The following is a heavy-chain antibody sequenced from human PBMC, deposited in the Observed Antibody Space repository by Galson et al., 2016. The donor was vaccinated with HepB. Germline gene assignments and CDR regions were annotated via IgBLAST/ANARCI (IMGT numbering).Heavy chain of an antibody. D-gene: IGHD1-26*01. CDR2: ISYDANNK. CDR3: AKDERGSYYYYGMDV. J-gene: IGHJ6*02. CDR1: GFTFSSYG. V-gene: IGHV3-30*18. Sequence: SLRLSCAASGFTFSSYGMHWVRQAPGKGLEWVALISYDANNKYYADSVKGRFTISRDNSKNTLYLEMNSLRAEDTAVYYCAKDERGSYYYYGMDVGGQGTTVTVS.